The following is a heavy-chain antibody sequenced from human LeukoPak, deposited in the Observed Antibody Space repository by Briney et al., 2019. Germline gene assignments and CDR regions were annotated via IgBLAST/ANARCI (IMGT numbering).Heavy chain of an antibody. CDR3: AGSSSWPPYYFDY. J-gene: IGHJ4*02. V-gene: IGHV4-4*02. Sequence: SETLSLTCAVSGGSISSSNWWSWVRQPPGKGLEWIGEIYHSGSTNYNPSLKSRVTISVDKSKNQFSLKLSSVTAADTAVYYCAGSSSWPPYYFDYWGQGTLVTVSS. CDR1: GGSISSSNW. D-gene: IGHD6-13*01. CDR2: IYHSGST.